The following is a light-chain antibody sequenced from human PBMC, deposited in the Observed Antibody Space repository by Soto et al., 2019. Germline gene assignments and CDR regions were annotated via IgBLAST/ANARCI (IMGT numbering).Light chain of an antibody. J-gene: IGKJ1*01. CDR3: LQYQSYWT. Sequence: DNQVTQAPSTPSASGGDRGNIPCPASPRNSRQLAWDQQKPGKAPNLLVFKASNLETGVPSRFTGSGSGTEFTLTISSLQPDDLATYYCLQYQSYWTFGQGTKVEVK. CDR1: PRNSRQ. CDR2: KAS. V-gene: IGKV1-5*03.